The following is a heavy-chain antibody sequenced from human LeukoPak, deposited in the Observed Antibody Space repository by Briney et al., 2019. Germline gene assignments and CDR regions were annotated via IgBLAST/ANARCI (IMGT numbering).Heavy chain of an antibody. D-gene: IGHD5-24*01. CDR2: IYNNGDT. CDR3: TSRGFRLPLDAFDV. J-gene: IGHJ3*01. V-gene: IGHV4-39*01. Sequence: TSETLSLTCTVSGGPITSSAYYWLWVRQSPGRGLEWLGSIYNNGDTYYNPSFESRVTIAIETSKNQFSLKMTSVTAADTAAYYCTSRGFRLPLDAFDVWGQGTRVAVSS. CDR1: GGPITSSAYY.